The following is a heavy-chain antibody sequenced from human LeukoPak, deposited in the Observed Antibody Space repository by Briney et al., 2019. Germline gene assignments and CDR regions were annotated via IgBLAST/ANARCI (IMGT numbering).Heavy chain of an antibody. CDR2: IYYSGST. CDR3: ARVALTMIADY. D-gene: IGHD3-22*01. CDR1: GGSISSYY. Sequence: KSSETLSLTCTVSGGSISSYYWSWIRQPPGKGLEWIGYIYYSGSTNYNPSLKSRVTISVDTSKNQFSLKLSSVTAADTAVYYCARVALTMIADYWGQGTLVTVSS. V-gene: IGHV4-59*01. J-gene: IGHJ4*02.